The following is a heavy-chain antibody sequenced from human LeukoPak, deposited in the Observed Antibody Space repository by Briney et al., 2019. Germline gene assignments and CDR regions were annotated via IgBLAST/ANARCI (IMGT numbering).Heavy chain of an antibody. Sequence: GGSLRLSCAASGFTFSSYAMSWVRQAPGKGLEWVPAISGSGGSTYYADSVKGRFTISRDNSKNTLYLQMNSLRAEDTAVYYCAKDGITMLVVVNPGYAFDIWGQGTMVTVSS. V-gene: IGHV3-23*01. CDR3: AKDGITMLVVVNPGYAFDI. J-gene: IGHJ3*02. D-gene: IGHD3-22*01. CDR1: GFTFSSYA. CDR2: ISGSGGST.